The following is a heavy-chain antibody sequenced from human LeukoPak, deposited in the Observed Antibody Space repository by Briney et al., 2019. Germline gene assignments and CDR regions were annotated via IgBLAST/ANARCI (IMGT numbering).Heavy chain of an antibody. V-gene: IGHV3-30*03. CDR1: GFTFSSHA. D-gene: IGHD6-6*01. CDR2: ISYDGPNE. J-gene: IGHJ4*02. Sequence: PGGSLRLSCAASGFTFSSHAMHWVRQAPGKGLEWVAVISYDGPNEKYADSVKGRFTISRDNSKNTLYLQMNSLRAEDTAVYYCARTLIEYSISSCYFDYWGQGTLVTVSS. CDR3: ARTLIEYSISSCYFDY.